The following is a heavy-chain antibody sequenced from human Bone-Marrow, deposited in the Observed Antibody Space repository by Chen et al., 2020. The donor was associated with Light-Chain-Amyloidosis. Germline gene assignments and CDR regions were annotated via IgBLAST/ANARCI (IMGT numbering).Heavy chain of an antibody. Sequence: EVQLEQSGPEVKKPGESLKISCKGSGYTFPNYWIGWVRQMPGKGLEWMGVIYPDDSDVRYSPSVEGQVTISADKSITTAYLQWRSLKASDTAMYYCARRRDGYNFDYWGQGTLVTVSS. D-gene: IGHD5-12*01. V-gene: IGHV5-51*01. CDR2: IYPDDSDV. J-gene: IGHJ4*02. CDR1: GYTFPNYW. CDR3: ARRRDGYNFDY.